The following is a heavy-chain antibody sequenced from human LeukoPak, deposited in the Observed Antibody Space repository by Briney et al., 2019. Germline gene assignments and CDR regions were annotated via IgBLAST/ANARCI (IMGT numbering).Heavy chain of an antibody. CDR1: GGSISSNKYY. D-gene: IGHD5-24*01. Sequence: KTSETLSLTCTVSGGSISSNKYYWGWIRQPPGKGLEWIGSIYYSGSTYYNPTLKSRVTIFVDTSKNQFSLKLSSVTAADTAVYYCAREGGRDGYNLFDIWGQGTMVTVSS. CDR3: AREGGRDGYNLFDI. CDR2: IYYSGST. J-gene: IGHJ3*02. V-gene: IGHV4-39*02.